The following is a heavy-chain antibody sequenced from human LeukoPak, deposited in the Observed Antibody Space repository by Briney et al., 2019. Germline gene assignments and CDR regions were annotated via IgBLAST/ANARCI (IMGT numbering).Heavy chain of an antibody. CDR2: ISNSGGST. Sequence: GGSLRLSCAAPGFSVTNNYMSWVRQAPGKGLEWVSAISNSGGSTFYADSVKGRFTISRDNSKNTLYLQMNSLRAEDTAVYYCGRDMDVWGQGTTVTVSS. CDR3: GRDMDV. V-gene: IGHV3-53*01. J-gene: IGHJ6*02. CDR1: GFSVTNNY.